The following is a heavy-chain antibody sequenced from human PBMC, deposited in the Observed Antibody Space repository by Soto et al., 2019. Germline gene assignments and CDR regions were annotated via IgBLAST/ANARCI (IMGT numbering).Heavy chain of an antibody. J-gene: IGHJ6*02. CDR1: GYSVTSYW. V-gene: IGHV5-51*01. CDR2: IYPGDSDT. Sequence: PGESLKISCKGSGYSVTSYWSGWVRQMPGKGLEWMGIIYPGDSDTRYSPSFQGQVTISADKSISTAYLQWSSLKASDTAMYYCARRKIGPDSSLLYYYGMDVWGPGTTVTVSS. CDR3: ARRKIGPDSSLLYYYGMDV. D-gene: IGHD6-13*01.